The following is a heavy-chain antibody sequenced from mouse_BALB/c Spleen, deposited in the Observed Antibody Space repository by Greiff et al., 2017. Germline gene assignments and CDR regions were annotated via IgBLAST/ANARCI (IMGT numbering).Heavy chain of an antibody. Sequence: EVMLVESGGGLVQPGGSRKLSCAASGFTFSSFGMHWVRQAPEKGLEWVAYISSGSSTIYYADTVKGRFTISRDNPKNTLFLQMTSLRSEDTAMYYCARGGKMAMDYWGQGTSVTVSS. CDR2: ISSGSSTI. V-gene: IGHV5-17*02. CDR1: GFTFSSFG. D-gene: IGHD1-1*02. J-gene: IGHJ4*01. CDR3: ARGGKMAMDY.